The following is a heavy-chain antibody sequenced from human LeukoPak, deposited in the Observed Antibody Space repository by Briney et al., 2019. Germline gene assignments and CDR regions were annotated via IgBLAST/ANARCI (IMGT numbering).Heavy chain of an antibody. CDR3: TTESFYVWGSYRYDGGGY. Sequence: GGSLRLSCAASGFTFRNAWISWVRQAPGKGLEWVGRIKSKTDGGTTDYAAPVKGRFTISRDDSKNTLYLQMNSLKTEDTAVYYCTTESFYVWGSYRYDGGGYWGQGTLVTVSS. CDR1: GFTFRNAW. CDR2: IKSKTDGGTT. J-gene: IGHJ4*02. D-gene: IGHD3-16*02. V-gene: IGHV3-15*01.